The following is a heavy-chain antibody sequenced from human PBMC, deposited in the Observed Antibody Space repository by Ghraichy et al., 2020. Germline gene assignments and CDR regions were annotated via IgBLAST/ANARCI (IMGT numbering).Heavy chain of an antibody. CDR1: GGSFSGYY. J-gene: IGHJ5*02. Sequence: QTLSLTCAVYGGSFSGYYWSWIRQPPGKGLEWIGEINHSGSTNYNPSLKSRVTISVDTSKNQFSLKLSSVTAADTAVYYCARGRLDIVVVPAGNWFDPWGQGTLVTVSS. D-gene: IGHD2-2*03. CDR2: INHSGST. CDR3: ARGRLDIVVVPAGNWFDP. V-gene: IGHV4-34*01.